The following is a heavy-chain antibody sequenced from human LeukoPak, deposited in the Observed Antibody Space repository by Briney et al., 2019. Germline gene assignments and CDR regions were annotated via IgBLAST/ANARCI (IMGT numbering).Heavy chain of an antibody. V-gene: IGHV3-23*01. Sequence: GGSLRLSCAASGFTFSSYAMSWVRQAPGKGLEWVSAISGSGGSTYYADSVKGRFTISRDNSKNTLYLQMNSLRAEDTAVYYCAKSYYDSSGDHYYYMDVWGKGTTVTVSS. CDR2: ISGSGGST. J-gene: IGHJ6*03. CDR1: GFTFSSYA. D-gene: IGHD3-22*01. CDR3: AKSYYDSSGDHYYYMDV.